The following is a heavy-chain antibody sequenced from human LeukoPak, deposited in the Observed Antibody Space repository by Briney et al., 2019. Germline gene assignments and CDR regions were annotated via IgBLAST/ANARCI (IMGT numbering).Heavy chain of an antibody. CDR1: GYSFTSYW. D-gene: IGHD3-22*01. CDR3: ARLPDYYYRSGGMGYNWFDP. J-gene: IGHJ5*02. Sequence: GESLKISCKGSGYSFTSYWIGWVRHLPGKGLEWMGIIYPGDSDTRYSPSFQGQVTISADKSISTAYLQWSSLTASDTAMYYCARLPDYYYRSGGMGYNWFDPWGQGTLVTVSS. V-gene: IGHV5-51*01. CDR2: IYPGDSDT.